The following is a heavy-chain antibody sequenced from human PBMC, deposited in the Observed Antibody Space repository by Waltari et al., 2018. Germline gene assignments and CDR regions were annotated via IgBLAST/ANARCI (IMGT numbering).Heavy chain of an antibody. V-gene: IGHV4-4*02. Sequence: QVQLQESGPGLVKPSGTLSLTCAVSSGSISSSNWWSWVRQPPGKGLEWFGDIYHSGSTNYNPSLKSRVTISVDKSKNQFSLKLSSVTAADTAVYYCARRGRYSSGWFYFDYWGQGTLVTVSS. D-gene: IGHD6-19*01. CDR3: ARRGRYSSGWFYFDY. CDR1: SGSISSSNW. CDR2: IYHSGST. J-gene: IGHJ4*02.